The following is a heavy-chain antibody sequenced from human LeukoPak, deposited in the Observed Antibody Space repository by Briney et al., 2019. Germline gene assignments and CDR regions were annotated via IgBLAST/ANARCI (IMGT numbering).Heavy chain of an antibody. J-gene: IGHJ6*03. CDR3: AADYGDYLNLNYYYMDV. D-gene: IGHD4-17*01. Sequence: SVKVSCKASGGTFSSYAISWVRQAPGQGLEWMGGIIPIFGTANYAQKFQGRGTITADESTSTAYMELSSLRSEDTAVYYCAADYGDYLNLNYYYMDVWGKGTTVTVSS. CDR1: GGTFSSYA. CDR2: IIPIFGTA. V-gene: IGHV1-69*01.